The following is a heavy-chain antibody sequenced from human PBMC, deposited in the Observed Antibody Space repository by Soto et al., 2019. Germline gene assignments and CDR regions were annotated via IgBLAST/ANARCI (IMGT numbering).Heavy chain of an antibody. CDR1: GGSISSGGYC. J-gene: IGHJ6*02. D-gene: IGHD6-19*01. Sequence: SETLSLTCAVSGGSISSGGYCWSWIRQPPGKGLEWIGYIYHSRSTYNNPSLKSRVTISVNRNKNQFSLKLSSVTAAETAVYYCVRWGGGWYGKAYYSYGMDVWGQGTTVTVSS. CDR3: VRWGGGWYGKAYYSYGMDV. CDR2: IYHSRST. V-gene: IGHV4-30-2*01.